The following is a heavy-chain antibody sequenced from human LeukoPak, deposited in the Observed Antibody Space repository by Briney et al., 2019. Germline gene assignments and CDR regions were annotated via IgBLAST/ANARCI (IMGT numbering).Heavy chain of an antibody. Sequence: SETLSLTCTVSGGSISSYYWSWIRQPPGKGLEWIGYIYYSGSTNYNPSLKSRVTISVDTSKNQFSLKLSSVTAADTAVYYCARGLAWPKRIDYWGQGTLVTVSS. CDR3: ARGLAWPKRIDY. V-gene: IGHV4-59*12. CDR1: GGSISSYY. D-gene: IGHD5-24*01. CDR2: IYYSGST. J-gene: IGHJ4*02.